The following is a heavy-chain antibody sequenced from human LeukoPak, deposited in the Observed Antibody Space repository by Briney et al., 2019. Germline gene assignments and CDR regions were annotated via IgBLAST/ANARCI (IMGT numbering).Heavy chain of an antibody. Sequence: GGSLRLSCAASGFSSSSYATSWVRQAPGKGLEWVANIKQDGSERNYVDSVKGRFAISRDNAKRTLYLQLNSLRAEDTAVYYCARDYDNSGYSVRFEYWGQGTLVTVSS. CDR3: ARDYDNSGYSVRFEY. CDR1: GFSSSSYA. J-gene: IGHJ4*02. D-gene: IGHD3-22*01. CDR2: IKQDGSER. V-gene: IGHV3-7*04.